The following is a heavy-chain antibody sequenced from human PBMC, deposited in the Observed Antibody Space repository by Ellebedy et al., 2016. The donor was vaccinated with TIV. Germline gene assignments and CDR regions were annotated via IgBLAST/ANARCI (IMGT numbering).Heavy chain of an antibody. CDR1: GLTFSNYW. CDR2: IKEDGSEK. V-gene: IGHV3-7*01. Sequence: GGSLRLXXEFSGLTFSNYWMTWVRQTPGKGLEWVANIKEDGSEKYYVDSVKGRLTISRDNSKNTLYLQMNSLRTEDTAVYYCAKDNRKVAPTDYGMDVWGQGTTVTVSS. J-gene: IGHJ6*02. D-gene: IGHD1-14*01. CDR3: AKDNRKVAPTDYGMDV.